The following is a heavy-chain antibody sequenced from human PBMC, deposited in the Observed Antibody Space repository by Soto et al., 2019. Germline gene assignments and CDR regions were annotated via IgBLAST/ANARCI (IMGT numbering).Heavy chain of an antibody. D-gene: IGHD4-17*01. CDR1: GYTFTTYY. J-gene: IGHJ4*02. CDR2: INPSGGRT. CDR3: ARRYGDVTELDY. V-gene: IGHV1-46*03. Sequence: QVQLVQSGAEVKKPGASVTVSCKASGYTFTTYYMHWVRQAPGRGVEWMGIINPSGGRTSYAQKVQGRVTMTRDTSTSTVYMQLSSLRSEDTAVYYCARRYGDVTELDYWGQGTLVTVSS.